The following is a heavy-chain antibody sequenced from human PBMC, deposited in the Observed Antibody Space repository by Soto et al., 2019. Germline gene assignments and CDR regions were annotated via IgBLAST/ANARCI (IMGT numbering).Heavy chain of an antibody. CDR1: GLTFSNYA. CDR2: ISAGRST. D-gene: IGHD4-17*01. CDR3: TKVRGDPV. Sequence: VQVLESGGDLVQPGGSLRLSCAASGLTFSNYAMNWVRQAPGKGPEWVSGISAGRSTYYADSVKGRFTISRDNSKSTLFLQMDSLRAEDTALYYCTKVRGDPVWGKGTTVTVSS. V-gene: IGHV3-23*01. J-gene: IGHJ6*04.